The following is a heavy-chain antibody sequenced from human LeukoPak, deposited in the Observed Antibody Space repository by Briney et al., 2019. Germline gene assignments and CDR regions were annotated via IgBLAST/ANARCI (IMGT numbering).Heavy chain of an antibody. CDR2: ISPGGGTT. CDR1: GFAFGSEA. CDR3: AKVRSGSANWALRIFDN. D-gene: IGHD1-1*01. J-gene: IGHJ4*02. Sequence: GGSLRLSCAVSGFAFGSEAMSWVRQSPARGLEWVASISPGGGTTYYADYVKGRFTISGDNSNNTLYVQMNSLRAEDTAVYYCAKVRSGSANWALRIFDNWGQGTLVTVSS. V-gene: IGHV3-23*01.